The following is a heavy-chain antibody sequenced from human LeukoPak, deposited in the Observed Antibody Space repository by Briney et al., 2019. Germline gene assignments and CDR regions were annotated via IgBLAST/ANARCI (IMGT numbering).Heavy chain of an antibody. CDR2: QYYSGSP. D-gene: IGHD1-26*01. CDR1: GASLSSGTYY. J-gene: IGHJ6*03. CDR3: ARSSGGMYKYYYMDI. V-gene: IGHV4-61*01. Sequence: PSETLSLTCSVSGASLSSGTYYWNWIRQPPGKGLEWIAYQYYSGSPIYNPSLRSRVTISVDTSRDQFSLKVTSVTAADTAIYYCARSSGGMYKYYYMDIWGKGTPCTVSS.